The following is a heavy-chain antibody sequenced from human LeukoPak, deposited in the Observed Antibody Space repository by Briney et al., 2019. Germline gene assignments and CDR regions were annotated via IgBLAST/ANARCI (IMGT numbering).Heavy chain of an antibody. D-gene: IGHD3-3*01. V-gene: IGHV3-23*01. Sequence: GGSLRLSCAASGFTFSSYAMSWVRQAPGKGLEWVSAISGSGGSTYYADSVKGRFTISRDNSKNTLYLQMNSLRAEDTAVYYCAKTPAYYDFWSGYPTYYFDYWGQGTLVTVSS. J-gene: IGHJ4*02. CDR1: GFTFSSYA. CDR2: ISGSGGST. CDR3: AKTPAYYDFWSGYPTYYFDY.